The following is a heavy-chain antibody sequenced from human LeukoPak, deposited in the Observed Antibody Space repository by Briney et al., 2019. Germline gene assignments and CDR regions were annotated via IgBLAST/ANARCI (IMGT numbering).Heavy chain of an antibody. V-gene: IGHV4-59*01. CDR2: IYYSGST. J-gene: IGHJ3*02. CDR1: DDSISPYS. CDR3: ARCSNDILTGFYRAFDT. D-gene: IGHD3-9*01. Sequence: SETLSLTCTVSDDSISPYSWSWIRQPPGKGLEWIGYIYYSGSTAYNPSLKSRVTISVDTSRNQFSLKLNSVTAADTAVYFCARCSNDILTGFYRAFDTWGQGTMVIVSS.